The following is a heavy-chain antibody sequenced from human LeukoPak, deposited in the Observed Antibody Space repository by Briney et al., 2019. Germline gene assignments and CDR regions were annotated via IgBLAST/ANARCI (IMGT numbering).Heavy chain of an antibody. V-gene: IGHV4-61*02. D-gene: IGHD5-18*01. CDR3: ARHAWGYNNWFDP. CDR2: IYSNGRT. CDR1: GGSIGSDIFY. J-gene: IGHJ5*02. Sequence: SQTLSLTCTVSGGSIGSDIFYWSWIRQPAGKGLEWIGRIYSNGRTNYNPSLKSRVTMSADTSKSQFSLNLKSVTAADTAVYYCARHAWGYNNWFDPWGQGTLVTVSS.